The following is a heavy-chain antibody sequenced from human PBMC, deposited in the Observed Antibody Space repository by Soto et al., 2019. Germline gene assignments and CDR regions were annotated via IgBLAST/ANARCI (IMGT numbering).Heavy chain of an antibody. D-gene: IGHD3-10*01. Sequence: QITLKESGPTLVKPTQTLTLTCTFSGFSLSTSGVGVGWIRQPPGKALEWLALIYWDDDKRYSPSLKSRLTITKDTSKNQVVLTMTNMDPVDTATYYCVHRLLLWFGGMDAFDIWGQGTMVTVSS. V-gene: IGHV2-5*02. CDR2: IYWDDDK. CDR3: VHRLLLWFGGMDAFDI. CDR1: GFSLSTSGVG. J-gene: IGHJ3*02.